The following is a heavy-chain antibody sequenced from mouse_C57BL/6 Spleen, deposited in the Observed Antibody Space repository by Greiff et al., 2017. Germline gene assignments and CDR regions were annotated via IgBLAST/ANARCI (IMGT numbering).Heavy chain of an antibody. D-gene: IGHD1-1*01. V-gene: IGHV1-55*01. Sequence: QVHVKQPGAELVKPGASVKMSCKASGYTFTSYWITWVKQRPGQGLEWIGDIYPGSGSTNYNEKFKSKATLTVDTSSSTAYMQLSSLTSEDSAVYYCGRGYYGSSYDYAMDYWGQGTSVTVSS. CDR3: GRGYYGSSYDYAMDY. CDR2: IYPGSGST. CDR1: GYTFTSYW. J-gene: IGHJ4*01.